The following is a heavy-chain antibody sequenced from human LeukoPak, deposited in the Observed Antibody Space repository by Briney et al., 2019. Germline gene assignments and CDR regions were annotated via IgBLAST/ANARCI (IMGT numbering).Heavy chain of an antibody. J-gene: IGHJ4*02. V-gene: IGHV3-74*01. CDR1: GFTFSSYW. D-gene: IGHD3-16*01. CDR3: RTYRWGDSFEY. CDR2: INSYGSTT. Sequence: PGGSLRLSCAASGFTFSSYWMHWVRQDPGEGLVWVSRINSYGSTTTYADSVKGRFTISRDNAKNTLYLQMNSLRAEDTAVYYCRTYRWGDSFEYWGQGTLVTVSS.